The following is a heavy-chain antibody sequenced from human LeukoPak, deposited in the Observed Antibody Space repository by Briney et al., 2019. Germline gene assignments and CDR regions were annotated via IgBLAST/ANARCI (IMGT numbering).Heavy chain of an antibody. J-gene: IGHJ4*02. CDR3: AHRPNSGWYYFDY. V-gene: IGHV2-5*02. CDR1: DFSLTTNGVG. D-gene: IGHD2/OR15-2a*01. CDR2: IYWDDDA. Sequence: SGPTLVKPTQTLTLTCTFSDFSLTTNGVGVGWVRQPPGKALEWLALIYWDDDARYSPSLRTRLTITKDTSKKQVVLTMTNMGPADTATYYCAHRPNSGWYYFDYWGQGTLVTVSS.